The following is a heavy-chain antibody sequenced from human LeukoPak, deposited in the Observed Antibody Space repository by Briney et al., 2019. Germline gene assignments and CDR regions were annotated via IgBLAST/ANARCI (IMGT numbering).Heavy chain of an antibody. V-gene: IGHV4-34*01. Sequence: PSETLSLTCAVYGGSFSGYYWSWIRQPPGKGLEWIGEINHSGSTNYNPSLKSRVTISVDTSKNQFSLKLSSVTAADTAVYYCARHQDYDFWSGYSPAAFDIWGQGTMVTVSS. D-gene: IGHD3-3*01. CDR3: ARHQDYDFWSGYSPAAFDI. CDR1: GGSFSGYY. CDR2: INHSGST. J-gene: IGHJ3*02.